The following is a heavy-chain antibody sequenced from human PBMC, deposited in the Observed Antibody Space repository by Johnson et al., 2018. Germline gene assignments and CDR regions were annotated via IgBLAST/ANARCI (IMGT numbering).Heavy chain of an antibody. CDR3: ARDVEEPWGLYGMDV. CDR1: GGSISSYY. D-gene: IGHD1-14*01. V-gene: IGHV4-59*01. CDR2: IYYSGST. Sequence: QVQLQESGPGLVKPSETLSLTCTVSGGSISSYYWSWIRQPPGKGLEWIGYIYYSGSTNYNPSLKSRVTISVETSKNQFPLKLSSVTAADTAVYYCARDVEEPWGLYGMDVWGQGTTVTVSS. J-gene: IGHJ6*02.